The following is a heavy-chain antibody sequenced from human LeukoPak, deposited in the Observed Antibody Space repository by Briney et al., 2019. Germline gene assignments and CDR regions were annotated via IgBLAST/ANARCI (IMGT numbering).Heavy chain of an antibody. D-gene: IGHD2-8*02. CDR3: ARDGSWSCTD. Sequence: GGSLRLSCAASGFTFSRNAIHWVRQGPGKGLEWVSYIAHHGSNKFYADSVKGRFTISRDNSKRPLYLQMNSLTADDTAVYYCARDGSWSCTDWGQGTLVTVSS. CDR1: GFTFSRNA. J-gene: IGHJ4*02. V-gene: IGHV3-30*02. CDR2: IAHHGSNK.